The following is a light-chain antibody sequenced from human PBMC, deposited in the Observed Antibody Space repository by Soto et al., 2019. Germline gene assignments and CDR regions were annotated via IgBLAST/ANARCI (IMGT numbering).Light chain of an antibody. J-gene: IGKJ1*01. V-gene: IGKV3-20*01. CDR1: QNVRSTY. CDR3: QSYDNAVWT. Sequence: IVLTQSPGTLSLSPGERATLSCRASQNVRSTYLVWYQHKAGQAPRLLTYGTSSRATGIPDRFSGSGSGTDFTLTINRLEPEDFVVYYCQSYDNAVWTFGQGTKVQI. CDR2: GTS.